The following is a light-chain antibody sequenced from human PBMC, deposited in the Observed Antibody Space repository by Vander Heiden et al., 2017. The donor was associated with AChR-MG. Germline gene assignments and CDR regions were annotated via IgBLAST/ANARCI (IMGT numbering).Light chain of an antibody. J-gene: IGKJ3*01. CDR3: QQSDRTTFT. CDR2: GAS. Sequence: DIQMTQSPSSLSASVGDRVTITCRASQSINTYLNWYKQKPGKAPKLLIYGASSLQTGVSSRFSGSGSGTDFTLTITSLQPEDFATYYCQQSDRTTFTFGPGTNVDIK. V-gene: IGKV1-39*01. CDR1: QSINTY.